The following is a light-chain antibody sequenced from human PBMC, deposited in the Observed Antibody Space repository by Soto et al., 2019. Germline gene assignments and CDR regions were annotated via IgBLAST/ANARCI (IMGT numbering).Light chain of an antibody. V-gene: IGLV2-14*01. J-gene: IGLJ1*01. CDR1: SSGVGGYNY. CDR2: EVS. CDR3: SSYTSSSTLYV. Sequence: QSALTQPASVSGSPGQSITISCTGTSSGVGGYNYVSWYQQHQGKAPKLMIYEVSNRPSGVSNRYSGSKSGNTASLTISGLQAEDEADYYCSSYTSSSTLYVFGTGTKLTVL.